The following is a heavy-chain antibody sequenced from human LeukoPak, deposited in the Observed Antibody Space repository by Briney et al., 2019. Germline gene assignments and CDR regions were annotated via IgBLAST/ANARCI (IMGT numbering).Heavy chain of an antibody. D-gene: IGHD3-9*01. CDR1: GGSISSYY. Sequence: PSETLSLTCTVSGGSISSYYWSWVRQPPGKGLEWIGFVYYTGSTNYSPSLKSRVTISVDTSKNQFSLKLSSVTAADTAVYYCARTDYDILTGYSSGLDYWGQGTLVTVSS. V-gene: IGHV4-59*12. CDR2: VYYTGST. CDR3: ARTDYDILTGYSSGLDY. J-gene: IGHJ4*02.